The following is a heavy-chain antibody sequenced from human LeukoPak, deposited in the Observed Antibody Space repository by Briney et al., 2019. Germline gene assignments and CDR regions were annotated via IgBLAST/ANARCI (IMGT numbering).Heavy chain of an antibody. CDR3: ARGGLVVVVAATPSTTPGLLHWLDP. CDR1: GYTFTSYG. J-gene: IGHJ5*02. V-gene: IGHV1-18*01. CDR2: ISAYNGNT. Sequence: ASVKVSCKASGYTFTSYGISWVRQAPGQGLEWVGWISAYNGNTKYAQKVLGRVTMTTDTSTSTAYMELRSLRSDDTAVYYCARGGLVVVVAATPSTTPGLLHWLDPWGQGTLVSVSP. D-gene: IGHD2-15*01.